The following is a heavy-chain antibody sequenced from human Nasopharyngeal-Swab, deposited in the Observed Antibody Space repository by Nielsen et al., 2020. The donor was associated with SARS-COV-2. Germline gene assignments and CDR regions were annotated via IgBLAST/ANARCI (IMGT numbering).Heavy chain of an antibody. CDR2: INTNTGNP. V-gene: IGHV7-4-1*01. J-gene: IGHJ4*02. D-gene: IGHD3-3*01. Sequence: VRQMPGKGLEWMGWINTNTGNPTYAQGFTGRFVFSLDTSVSTAYLQISSLKADDTAVYYCARRSGYFYGDWGQGTLVTVSS. CDR3: ARRSGYFYGD.